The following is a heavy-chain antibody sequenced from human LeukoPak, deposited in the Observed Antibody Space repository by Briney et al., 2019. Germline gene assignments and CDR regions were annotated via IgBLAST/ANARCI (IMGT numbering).Heavy chain of an antibody. J-gene: IGHJ4*02. Sequence: GGSLRLSCSASGFTFSNYAMSWIRQGPGKGLEWVSAIGGSGGDTYYIDSVKGRFTISRDNSKSTLYLQMNSLRAEDTAVNFCVKDPDSSGWADWGQGTLVTVSS. V-gene: IGHV3-23*01. D-gene: IGHD6-19*01. CDR2: IGGSGGDT. CDR3: VKDPDSSGWAD. CDR1: GFTFSNYA.